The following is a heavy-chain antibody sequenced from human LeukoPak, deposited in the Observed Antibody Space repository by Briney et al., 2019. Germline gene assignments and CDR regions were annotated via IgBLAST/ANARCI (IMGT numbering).Heavy chain of an antibody. CDR3: ASPGGGYYDSSGYYSPYFQH. CDR2: IYSGGST. Sequence: PGGSLRLSCAASGFTVSSNYMSWVRQAPGKGLEWVSVIYSGGSTFYVDSVKGRFTISRDNSKNTLYLQMNSLRAEDTAVYYCASPGGGYYDSSGYYSPYFQHWGQGTLVTVSS. D-gene: IGHD3-22*01. CDR1: GFTVSSNY. J-gene: IGHJ1*01. V-gene: IGHV3-53*01.